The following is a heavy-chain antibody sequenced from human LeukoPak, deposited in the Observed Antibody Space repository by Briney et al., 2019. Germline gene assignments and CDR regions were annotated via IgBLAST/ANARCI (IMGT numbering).Heavy chain of an antibody. CDR3: ARDGTGSDAFDI. Sequence: GGSLRLSCTAPGFIFSTYTTSWVRQAPGKGLECVSSISSSGASTYNADSVKGRFTITRDNSKNTLYLQMNSLRAEDTAVYYCARDGTGSDAFDIWGQGTMVTVSS. CDR2: ISSSGAST. J-gene: IGHJ3*02. CDR1: GFIFSTYT. V-gene: IGHV3-23*01. D-gene: IGHD1-1*01.